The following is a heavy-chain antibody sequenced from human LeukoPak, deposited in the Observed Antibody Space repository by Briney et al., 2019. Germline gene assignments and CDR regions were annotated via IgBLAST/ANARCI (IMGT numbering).Heavy chain of an antibody. V-gene: IGHV3-30*02. CDR2: IRYDGSNK. D-gene: IGHD3-10*01. CDR1: GFSFSDYG. CDR3: AKVGITMVRGVIIRRLPYYYYYMDV. Sequence: GGSLRLSCAASGFSFSDYGMHWVRQAPGKGLEWVAFIRYDGSNKYYADSVKGRFTISRDNSKNKLYLQMNSLRAEDTAVYYCAKVGITMVRGVIIRRLPYYYYYMDVWGKGTTVTISS. J-gene: IGHJ6*03.